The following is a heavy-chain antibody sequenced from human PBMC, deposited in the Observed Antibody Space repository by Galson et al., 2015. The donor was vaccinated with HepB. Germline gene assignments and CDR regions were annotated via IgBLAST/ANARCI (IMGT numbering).Heavy chain of an antibody. Sequence: SVKVFCKASGYTFTSYDINWVRQATGQGLEWMGWMNPNSGNTGYAQKFQGRVTMTRNTSISTAYMEPSSLRSEDTAVYYCARARISSSWYRFDPWGQGTLVTVSS. CDR2: MNPNSGNT. CDR1: GYTFTSYD. J-gene: IGHJ5*02. D-gene: IGHD6-13*01. V-gene: IGHV1-8*01. CDR3: ARARISSSWYRFDP.